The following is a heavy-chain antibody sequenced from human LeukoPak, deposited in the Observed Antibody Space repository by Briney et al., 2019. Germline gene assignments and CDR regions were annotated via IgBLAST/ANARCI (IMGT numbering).Heavy chain of an antibody. CDR3: ARDPESGSEYYYYGMDV. Sequence: GGSLRLSCAASGFTFSDYYMSRIRQAPGKGLEWVSYISSSGSTIYYADSVKGRFTISRDNAKNSLYLQMNSLRAEDTAVYYCARDPESGSEYYYYGMDVWGQGTTVTVSS. CDR1: GFTFSDYY. V-gene: IGHV3-11*01. J-gene: IGHJ6*02. CDR2: ISSSGSTI. D-gene: IGHD2-15*01.